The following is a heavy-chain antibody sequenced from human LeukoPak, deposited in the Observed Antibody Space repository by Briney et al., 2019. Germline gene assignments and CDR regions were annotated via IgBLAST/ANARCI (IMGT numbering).Heavy chain of an antibody. CDR1: GGSISSYY. Sequence: SETLSLTCTVSGGSISSYYWSWIRQPPGKGLEWIGYIYHSGSTYYNPSLKSRVTISVDRSKNQFSLKLSSVTAADTAVYYCARVGTYYDFWRYYYYYIDVWGKGTTVTVSS. CDR2: IYHSGST. D-gene: IGHD3-3*01. V-gene: IGHV4-59*12. J-gene: IGHJ6*03. CDR3: ARVGTYYDFWRYYYYYIDV.